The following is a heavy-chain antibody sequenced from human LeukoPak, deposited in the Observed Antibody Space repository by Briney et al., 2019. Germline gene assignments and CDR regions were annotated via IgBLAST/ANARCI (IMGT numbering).Heavy chain of an antibody. J-gene: IGHJ4*02. Sequence: GGSLRLSCAASGFTFSSYWMSWVRQAPGKGLEWVAVISYDGSNKYYADSVKGRFTISRDNSKNTLYLQMNSLRAEDTAVYYCAKDVDPFGSGSYVEGFDYWGQGTQVTVSS. V-gene: IGHV3-30*18. CDR2: ISYDGSNK. CDR3: AKDVDPFGSGSYVEGFDY. CDR1: GFTFSSYW. D-gene: IGHD3-10*01.